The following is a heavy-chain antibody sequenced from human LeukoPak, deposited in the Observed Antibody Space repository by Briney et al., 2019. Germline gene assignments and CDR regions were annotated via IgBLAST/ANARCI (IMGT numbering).Heavy chain of an antibody. CDR1: GGTFSNDG. V-gene: IGHV1-69*05. CDR3: ARMPTNMYYYFYMDV. CDR2: IIPIFGAP. J-gene: IGHJ6*03. Sequence: ASVKVSCKASGGTFSNDGISWVRQAPGQGLEWMGGIIPIFGAPKYAQKFQGRVTITRDDSTSTAYMELSSLRSGDTAVYYCARMPTNMYYYFYMDVWGKGATVTVSS. D-gene: IGHD5-24*01.